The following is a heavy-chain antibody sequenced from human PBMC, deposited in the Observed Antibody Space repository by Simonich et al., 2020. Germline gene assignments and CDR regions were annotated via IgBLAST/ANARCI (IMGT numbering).Heavy chain of an antibody. J-gene: IGHJ4*02. V-gene: IGHV4-59*08. CDR3: ARHDRWLQFYFDY. CDR1: GGSISSYY. D-gene: IGHD5-12*01. Sequence: QVQLQESGPGLVKPSETLSLTCTVSGGSISSYYWSWIRQPPGKGLEWIGYIYYSWGTKYNPSLKSRVTISVDTSKNQFSLKLSSVTAADTAVYYCARHDRWLQFYFDYWGQGTLVTVSS. CDR2: IYYSWGT.